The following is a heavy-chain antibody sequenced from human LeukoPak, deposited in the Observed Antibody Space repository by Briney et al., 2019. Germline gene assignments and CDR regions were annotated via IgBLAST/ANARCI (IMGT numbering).Heavy chain of an antibody. J-gene: IGHJ6*03. CDR1: GGTFSSYA. CDR2: IIPIFGTA. V-gene: IGHV1-69*05. D-gene: IGHD2-2*01. Sequence: SVKVSCKASGGTFSSYAISWVRQAPGQGLEWMGGIIPIFGTANYAQKFQGRVTITTDESTSTAYMELSSLRSEDTAVYYCARGEPAAKYYYYYMYVWGKGTTVTVSS. CDR3: ARGEPAAKYYYYYMYV.